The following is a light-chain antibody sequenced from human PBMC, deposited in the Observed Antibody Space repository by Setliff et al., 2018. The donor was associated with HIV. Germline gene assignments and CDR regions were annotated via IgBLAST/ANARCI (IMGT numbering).Light chain of an antibody. V-gene: IGLV2-14*01. Sequence: QSALTQPASVSGSPGQSITISCTGTSSDVGSYNYVSWYQQHPGKAPKLIIYEVRNRPSGVSNRFSGSKSGNTASLTISGLQAEDEGDYYCSSYAITNTLPFGTGTKGTVL. CDR1: SSDVGSYNY. CDR2: EVR. CDR3: SSYAITNTLP. J-gene: IGLJ1*01.